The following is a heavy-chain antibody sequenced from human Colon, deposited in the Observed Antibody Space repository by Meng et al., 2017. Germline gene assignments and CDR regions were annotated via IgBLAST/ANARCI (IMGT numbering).Heavy chain of an antibody. D-gene: IGHD3-16*01. Sequence: GGSLRLSCAASGFIFSNYWMSWVRQAPGKGPEWVANIKDDASEQYYVDSVKGRFTISRNNAQNSVFLQMNSLRAEDTAVYYCARRSDESGRRTIFDYWGQGKVVTVSS. V-gene: IGHV3-7*01. CDR3: ARRSDESGRRTIFDY. CDR2: IKDDASEQ. CDR1: GFIFSNYW. J-gene: IGHJ4*02.